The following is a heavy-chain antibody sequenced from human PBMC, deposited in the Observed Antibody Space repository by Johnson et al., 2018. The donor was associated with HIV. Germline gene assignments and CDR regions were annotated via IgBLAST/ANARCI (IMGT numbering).Heavy chain of an antibody. CDR1: GFDFSSVT. CDR3: AKAQRNYRGALDV. CDR2: VRSDGSNE. D-gene: IGHD1-7*01. V-gene: IGHV3-30*02. J-gene: IGHJ3*01. Sequence: QVQLVESGGGVVQPGGSLRLSCAASGFDFSSVTMYWVRQPPGKGLEWVAFVRSDGSNEYYEDSVEGRSTISRDNSRNTLSLELSNLRSDDTAVYYCAKAQRNYRGALDVWGQGTLVTVSS.